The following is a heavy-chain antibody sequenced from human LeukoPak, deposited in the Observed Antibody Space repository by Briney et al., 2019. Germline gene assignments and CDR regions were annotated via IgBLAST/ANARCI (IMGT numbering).Heavy chain of an antibody. CDR3: VRTIQLERRSWFDP. J-gene: IGHJ5*02. CDR1: GYTFTSYG. Sequence: ASAKVSCKASGYTFTSYGISWVRQAPGQGLEWMGWISAYNGNTNYAQKLQGRVTMTTDTSTSTAYMELRSLRSDDTAVHYCVRTIQLERRSWFDPWGQGTLVTVSS. CDR2: ISAYNGNT. V-gene: IGHV1-18*01. D-gene: IGHD1-1*01.